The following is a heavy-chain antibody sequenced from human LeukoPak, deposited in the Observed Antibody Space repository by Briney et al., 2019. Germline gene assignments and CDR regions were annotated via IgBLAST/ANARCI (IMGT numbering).Heavy chain of an antibody. CDR2: IYYSGST. J-gene: IGHJ4*02. D-gene: IGHD3-22*01. CDR3: ARAPALYYYDSSGYVDY. Sequence: SQTLSLTCTVSGGSISSGGYYWSWIRQHPGKGLEWIGYIYYSGSTYYNPSLKSRVTISVDTCKNQFSLKLSSVTAADTAVYYCARAPALYYYDSSGYVDYWGQGTLVTVSS. CDR1: GGSISSGGYY. V-gene: IGHV4-31*03.